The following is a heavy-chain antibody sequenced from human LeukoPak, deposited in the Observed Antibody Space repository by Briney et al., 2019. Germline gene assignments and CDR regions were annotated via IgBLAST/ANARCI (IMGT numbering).Heavy chain of an antibody. CDR3: TRDRFDWLLLGYFDY. V-gene: IGHV3-49*04. CDR2: IRSKAYGGTT. J-gene: IGHJ4*02. D-gene: IGHD3-9*01. CDR1: GFTFGDYA. Sequence: GSLRLSCTASGFTFGDYAMSWVRQAPGKGLEWVGFIRSKAYGGTTEYAASVKGRFTISRDDSKSIAYLQMNSLKTEDTAVYYCTRDRFDWLLLGYFDYWGQGTLVTVSS.